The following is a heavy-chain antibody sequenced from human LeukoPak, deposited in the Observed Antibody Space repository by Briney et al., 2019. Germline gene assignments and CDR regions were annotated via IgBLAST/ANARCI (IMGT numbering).Heavy chain of an antibody. Sequence: PSETLSLTCAVYGGSLSGYYWAWIRQPPGKGLEWIGYIYYSGSTSYNPSLKSRVTILVDASKNQFSLKLRSVTAADTAGYYCARHERDVSLDHAFDIWGQGTMVTVSS. D-gene: IGHD5-24*01. J-gene: IGHJ3*02. CDR2: IYYSGST. V-gene: IGHV4-59*08. CDR3: ARHERDVSLDHAFDI. CDR1: GGSLSGYY.